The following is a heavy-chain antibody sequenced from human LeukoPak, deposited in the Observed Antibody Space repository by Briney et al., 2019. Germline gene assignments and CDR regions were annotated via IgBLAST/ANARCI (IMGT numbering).Heavy chain of an antibody. V-gene: IGHV3-23*01. CDR3: AKEGKYYYDSSGYITDFDY. CDR1: GFTFSSYA. Sequence: GGSLRLSCAASGFTFSSYAMSWVRQAPGKGLEWVSAISGSGGSTYYADSVKGRFTISRDNSKNTLYLQMNSLRAEDTAVYYCAKEGKYYYDSSGYITDFDYWGQGTLVTVSS. D-gene: IGHD3-22*01. J-gene: IGHJ4*02. CDR2: ISGSGGST.